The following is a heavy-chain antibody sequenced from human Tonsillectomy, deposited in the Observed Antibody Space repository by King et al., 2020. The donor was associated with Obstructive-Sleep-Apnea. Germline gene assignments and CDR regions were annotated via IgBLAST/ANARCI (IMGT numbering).Heavy chain of an antibody. J-gene: IGHJ6*02. CDR1: GFTFSSYA. Sequence: VQLVESGGGVVQPGRSLRLSCAASGFTFSSYAMHWVRQAPGKGLEWVAVISYDGSNKYYADSVKGRFPISRDNSKNTLYLQMNSLRAEDTAVYYCARDEGSGSYFGPDYYYGMDVWGQGTTVTVSS. CDR3: ARDEGSGSYFGPDYYYGMDV. D-gene: IGHD3-10*01. V-gene: IGHV3-30-3*01. CDR2: ISYDGSNK.